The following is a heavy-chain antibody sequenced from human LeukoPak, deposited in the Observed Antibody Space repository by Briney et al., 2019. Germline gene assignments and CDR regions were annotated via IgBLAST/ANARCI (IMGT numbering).Heavy chain of an antibody. V-gene: IGHV3-33*01. CDR3: ARDDGYGRFDY. D-gene: IGHD5-18*01. J-gene: IGHJ4*02. CDR2: IWFDRSNE. Sequence: WVALIWFDRSNEYYADSVKGRFTVSRENSKNTLYLQMSSLRAEDTAVYYCARDDGYGRFDYWGQGTLVTVSS.